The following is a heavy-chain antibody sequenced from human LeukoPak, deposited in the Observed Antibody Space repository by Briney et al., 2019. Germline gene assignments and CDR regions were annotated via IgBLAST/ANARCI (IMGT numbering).Heavy chain of an antibody. CDR2: ISWNSGSI. CDR3: AKESKAAYYYYGMDV. CDR1: GFTFDDYA. J-gene: IGHJ6*02. V-gene: IGHV3-9*01. Sequence: GGSLRLSCAASGFTFDDYAMHWVRQAPGKGLEWVSGISWNSGSIGYADSVKGRFTISRDNAKNSLYLQMNSLRAEDTALYYCAKESKAAYYYYGMDVWGQGTTVTVSS.